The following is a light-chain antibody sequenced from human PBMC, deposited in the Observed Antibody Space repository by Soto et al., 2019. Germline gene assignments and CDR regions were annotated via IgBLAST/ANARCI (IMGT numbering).Light chain of an antibody. Sequence: DIQMTQSPSTLSASVGDRVTITCRASQSISSWLAWYQQKPGKAPKLLIYDASSLQRGVPSRFSGSGSGAEFTLTISSLQPDDFATYYCQQYNSYLFGPGTKVDIK. CDR3: QQYNSYL. J-gene: IGKJ1*01. CDR1: QSISSW. V-gene: IGKV1-5*01. CDR2: DAS.